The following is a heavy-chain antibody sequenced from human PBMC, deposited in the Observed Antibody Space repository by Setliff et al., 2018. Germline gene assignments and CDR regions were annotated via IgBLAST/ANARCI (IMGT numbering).Heavy chain of an antibody. CDR1: GGSISSSSYY. D-gene: IGHD2-2*01. Sequence: PSETLSLTCTVSGGSISSSSYYWGWIRQPPGKGLEWIGSIYYSGSTYYNPSLKSRVTISVDTSKNQFSLKLSSVTAADTAVYYCARRVTAAGGSFFYGWFDPWGQGTRVTVSS. CDR2: IYYSGST. J-gene: IGHJ5*02. V-gene: IGHV4-39*01. CDR3: ARRVTAAGGSFFYGWFDP.